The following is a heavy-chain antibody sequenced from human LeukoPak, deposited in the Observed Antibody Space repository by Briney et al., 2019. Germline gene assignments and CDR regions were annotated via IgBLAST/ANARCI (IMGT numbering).Heavy chain of an antibody. J-gene: IGHJ6*02. V-gene: IGHV4-4*07. CDR1: GGSVSSYY. Sequence: SETLSLTCSVSGGSVSSYYWSWIRQPAGKGLEWIGRIYTSGSTNYNPSLKSRVTMSVDTSKNQFSLKLSSVTAAGTAVYYCARAGDGYCSGGSCQYYYYGMDVWGQGTTVTVSS. CDR2: IYTSGST. D-gene: IGHD2-15*01. CDR3: ARAGDGYCSGGSCQYYYYGMDV.